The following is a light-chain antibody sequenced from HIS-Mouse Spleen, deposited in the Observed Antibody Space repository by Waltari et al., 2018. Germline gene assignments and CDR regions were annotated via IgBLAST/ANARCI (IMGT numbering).Light chain of an antibody. CDR3: QQLNSYPPT. J-gene: IGKJ1*01. CDR1: QGISSY. CDR2: AAS. V-gene: IGKV1-9*01. Sequence: DIQLTQSPSFLSASVGDRVTITCRASQGISSYLAWYQQKPGKAPKLLIYAASTFQSGVPSRFRGSGSGAEFTPTISSLQPEDFATYYCQQLNSYPPTFGQGTKVEIK.